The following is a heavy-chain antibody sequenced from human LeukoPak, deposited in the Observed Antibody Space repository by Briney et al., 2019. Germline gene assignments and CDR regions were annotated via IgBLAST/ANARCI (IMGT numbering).Heavy chain of an antibody. D-gene: IGHD6-13*01. V-gene: IGHV1-2*02. CDR3: ARDQGSSWYKVFDY. CDR1: GYTFTGYY. Sequence: ASVTVSCKASGYTFTGYYMHWVRQAPGQGLEWMGWINPNSGGTNYAQKFQGRVTMTRDTSISTAYMELSRLRSDDTAVYYCARDQGSSWYKVFDYWGQGTLVTVSS. CDR2: INPNSGGT. J-gene: IGHJ4*02.